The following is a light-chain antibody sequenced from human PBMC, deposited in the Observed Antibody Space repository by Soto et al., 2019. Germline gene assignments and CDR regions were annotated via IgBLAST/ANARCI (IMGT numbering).Light chain of an antibody. CDR3: SSYSASSTL. CDR1: SSDVGGYNY. V-gene: IGLV2-14*03. J-gene: IGLJ3*02. CDR2: DVN. Sequence: QSALTQPASVSGSPGQSITISCTGSSSDVGGYNYVSWYQQHPGKAPKLIIYDVNNRPSRVSNRFSGSKSANTASLTISGLQPEDEADYYCSSYSASSTLFGGGTKLTVL.